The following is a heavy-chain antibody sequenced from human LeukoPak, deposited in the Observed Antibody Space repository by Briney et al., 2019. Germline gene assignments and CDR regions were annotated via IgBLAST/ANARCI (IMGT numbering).Heavy chain of an antibody. CDR3: AREGTAEAFDI. CDR1: GGSFSSSSYY. CDR2: IYYSGST. J-gene: IGHJ3*02. D-gene: IGHD6-25*01. V-gene: IGHV4-39*07. Sequence: SETLSLTCTVSGGSFSSSSYYWGWIRQPPGKGLEWIGSIYYSGSTYYNPSLKSRVTISVDTSKNQFSLKLSSVTAADTAVYYCAREGTAEAFDIWGQGTMVTVSS.